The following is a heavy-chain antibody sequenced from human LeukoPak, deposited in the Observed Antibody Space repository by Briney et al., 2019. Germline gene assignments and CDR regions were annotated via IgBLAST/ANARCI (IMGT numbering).Heavy chain of an antibody. CDR3: ARGRIVVVYFDY. V-gene: IGHV4-34*01. Sequence: ASETLSLTYAVYGGSFSGYYWSWIRQPPGKGLEWIGEINHSGSTNYNPSLKSRVTITVDTSKNQFSLKLSSVTAADTAVYYCARGRIVVVYFDYWGQGTLVTVSS. CDR1: GGSFSGYY. J-gene: IGHJ4*02. D-gene: IGHD2-15*01. CDR2: INHSGST.